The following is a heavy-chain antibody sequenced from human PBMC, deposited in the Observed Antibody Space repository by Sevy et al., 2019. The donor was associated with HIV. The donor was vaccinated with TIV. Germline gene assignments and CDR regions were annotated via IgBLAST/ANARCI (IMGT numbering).Heavy chain of an antibody. Sequence: GGSLRLSCSASGFSFSGYSMNWVRQAPGKGLEWVSYISSSSSTIYYADSVKGRFTISRDNAKNSLYLQMNSRRDEDTAVYYCARHPYYDSSGYVDYWGQGTLVTVSS. J-gene: IGHJ4*02. CDR2: ISSSSSTI. CDR1: GFSFSGYS. V-gene: IGHV3-48*02. D-gene: IGHD3-22*01. CDR3: ARHPYYDSSGYVDY.